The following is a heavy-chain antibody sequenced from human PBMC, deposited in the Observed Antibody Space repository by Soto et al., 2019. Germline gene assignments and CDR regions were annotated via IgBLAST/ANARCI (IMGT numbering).Heavy chain of an antibody. CDR2: IYGGGTT. V-gene: IGHV3-53*01. CDR1: GFAVSSKY. D-gene: IGHD6-19*01. Sequence: EVQLVESGGGLIQPGGSLRLSCAASGFAVSSKYMTWVRQAPGKGLEWVSVIYGGGTTYYADSVKGRFTISRDTSKNTLYLQLTSLSAEDTAVYYCVQTTGWPGFAFWGQGTLVTVSS. CDR3: VQTTGWPGFAF. J-gene: IGHJ4*02.